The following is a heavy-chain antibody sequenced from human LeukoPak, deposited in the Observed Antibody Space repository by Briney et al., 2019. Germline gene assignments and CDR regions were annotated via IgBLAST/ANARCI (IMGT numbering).Heavy chain of an antibody. V-gene: IGHV4-39*02. J-gene: IGHJ6*03. D-gene: IGHD6-6*01. CDR3: ARDLGSSIAALGDYYYMDV. Sequence: SETLSLTCTVSGGSISSSSYYWGWIRQPPGKGLEWIGSIYYSGSTYYNPSLKSRVTISVDTSKNQFSLQLNSVTPEDTAVYYCARDLGSSIAALGDYYYMDVWGKGTTVTVSS. CDR2: IYYSGST. CDR1: GGSISSSSYY.